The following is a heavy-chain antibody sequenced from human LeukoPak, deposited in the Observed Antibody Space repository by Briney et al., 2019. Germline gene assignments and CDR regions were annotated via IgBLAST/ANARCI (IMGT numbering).Heavy chain of an antibody. CDR2: ISYDGSNK. V-gene: IGHV3-30-3*01. D-gene: IGHD6-6*01. J-gene: IGHJ4*02. CDR1: GFTFSSCA. CDR3: ASDFLSSSVH. Sequence: GGSLRLSCAASGFTFSSCAMHWVRQAPGKGLEWVAVISYDGSNKYYADSVKGRFTISRDNSKNTLYLQMNSLRAEDTAVYYCASDFLSSSVHWGQGTLVTVSS.